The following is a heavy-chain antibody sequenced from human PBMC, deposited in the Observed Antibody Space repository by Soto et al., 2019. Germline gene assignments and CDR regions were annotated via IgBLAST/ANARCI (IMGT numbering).Heavy chain of an antibody. V-gene: IGHV2-26*01. D-gene: IGHD3-3*01. J-gene: IGHJ4*02. CDR1: GRSLRNVRVG. CDR3: ARTQVITILRVESPPDDF. Sequence: QVTLEESGPVLVKPTEPLTLTCTVPGRSLRNVRVGVGWIRQPPGKALQWLAHISSSDEKSYNTSLKTRPTTSKDTSKSLVVRTMTNRDPVDTATYFCARTQVITILRVESPPDDFWGQGIRVTVSS. CDR2: ISSSDEK.